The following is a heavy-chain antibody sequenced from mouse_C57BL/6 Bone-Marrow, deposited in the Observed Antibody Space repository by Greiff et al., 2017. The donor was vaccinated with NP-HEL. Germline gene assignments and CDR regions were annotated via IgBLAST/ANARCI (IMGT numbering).Heavy chain of an antibody. Sequence: EVKLMESEGGLVQPGSSMKLSCTASGFTFSDYYMAWVRQVPEKGLEWVANINYDGSSTYYLDSLKSRFIISRDNAKNILYLQMSSLKSEDTATYYCAREGFITTVVADWYFDVWGTGTTVTVSS. CDR2: INYDGSST. D-gene: IGHD1-1*01. CDR1: GFTFSDYY. V-gene: IGHV5-16*01. J-gene: IGHJ1*03. CDR3: AREGFITTVVADWYFDV.